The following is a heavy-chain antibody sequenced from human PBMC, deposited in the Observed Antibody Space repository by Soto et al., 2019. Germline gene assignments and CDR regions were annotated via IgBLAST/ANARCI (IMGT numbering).Heavy chain of an antibody. Sequence: SETLSLTCTVSGGSISSYYWSWIRQPPGKGLEWIGYIYYSGSTNYNPSLKSRVTISVDTSKNQFSLKLSSVTAADTAVYYCARADNNWKTRGGHAFDIWGQGTMVTVSS. J-gene: IGHJ3*02. CDR3: ARADNNWKTRGGHAFDI. CDR1: GGSISSYY. D-gene: IGHD1-1*01. CDR2: IYYSGST. V-gene: IGHV4-59*01.